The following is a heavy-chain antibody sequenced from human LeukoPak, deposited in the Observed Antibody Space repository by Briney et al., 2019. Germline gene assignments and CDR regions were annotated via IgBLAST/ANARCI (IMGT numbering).Heavy chain of an antibody. CDR2: IYPADPDT. CDR1: GYSFTNNW. V-gene: IGHV5-51*01. J-gene: IGHJ3*02. Sequence: GESLKISCKGSGYSFTNNWIGWVRQMPGKGLEWMGIIYPADPDTRYSPSFQGQVTISADKSISTAYLQWSSLKVSDTAMYYCASEGIAVGAAFDIWGQGTLVTVSS. CDR3: ASEGIAVGAAFDI. D-gene: IGHD6-19*01.